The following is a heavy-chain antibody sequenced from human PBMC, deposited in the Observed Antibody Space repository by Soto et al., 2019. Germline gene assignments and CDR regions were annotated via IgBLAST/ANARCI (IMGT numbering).Heavy chain of an antibody. V-gene: IGHV3-74*01. CDR2: IDTDGGGT. Sequence: DVQLVESGGGLVQPGGSLRVSCAASGFTLGSHRIHWVRQPPGKGLEWVSRIDTDGGGTSYADSVKGRFTISTDNAKNTVYLQMTGLRAEDTAVYYCATVFDLWGQGPLGTVSS. J-gene: IGHJ5*02. CDR1: GFTLGSHR. CDR3: ATVFDL.